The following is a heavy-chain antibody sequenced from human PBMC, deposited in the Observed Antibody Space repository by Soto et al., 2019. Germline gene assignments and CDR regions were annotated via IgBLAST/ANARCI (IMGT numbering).Heavy chain of an antibody. CDR3: ARGGGNFDQ. Sequence: EVQLVESGGGLVQPGGSLRLTCEVSGFTFRGSWMSWVRQAPGKGLEWVANVNQEGSDRYYVDSVKGRFTISRDNAKNSLYLEMNSLRAEDTAVYYWARGGGNFDQWGQGTLVTVAS. CDR2: VNQEGSDR. CDR1: GFTFRGSW. J-gene: IGHJ4*02. V-gene: IGHV3-7*04. D-gene: IGHD3-16*01.